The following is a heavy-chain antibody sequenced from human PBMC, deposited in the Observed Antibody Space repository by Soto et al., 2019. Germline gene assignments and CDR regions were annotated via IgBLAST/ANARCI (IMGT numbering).Heavy chain of an antibody. D-gene: IGHD3-9*01. CDR2: ISSITTI. CDR3: AIKGVYFDALDY. V-gene: IGHV3-48*02. CDR1: GFTSSSHT. Sequence: EVQLVESGGGLVQPGGSLRLSCAASGFTSSSHTMNWVRQAPGKGLEWVSYISSITTIYYADSVKGRFTISRDNAKSSLYLQMNSLRDEDTAVYYCAIKGVYFDALDYWGQGTLVTVSS. J-gene: IGHJ4*02.